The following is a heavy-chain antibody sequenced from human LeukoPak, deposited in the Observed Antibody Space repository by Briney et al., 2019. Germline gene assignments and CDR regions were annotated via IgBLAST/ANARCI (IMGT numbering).Heavy chain of an antibody. CDR3: ARGPSIAVAGYYFDY. V-gene: IGHV1-69*01. CDR2: IIPIFGTA. D-gene: IGHD6-19*01. J-gene: IGHJ4*02. Sequence: SVKVSCKASGGTFSSYAISWVRQAPGQGLEWMGGIIPIFGTANYAQKFQGRVTITAGESTSTAYMELSSLRSEDTAVYYCARGPSIAVAGYYFDYWGQGTLVTVSS. CDR1: GGTFSSYA.